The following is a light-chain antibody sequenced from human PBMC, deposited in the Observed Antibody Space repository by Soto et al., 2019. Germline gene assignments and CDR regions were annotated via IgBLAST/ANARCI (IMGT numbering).Light chain of an antibody. Sequence: QTVLTQSPSTSASLGASVKLTCTLTSGHTTYAITWHQQQPEKGPRYLMRVNIDGSHSKGDGIPDRFSGSSSGAERYLTISNLQSEDEADYYCQTWGTGVHWVFGEVTKVTVL. CDR2: VNIDGSH. J-gene: IGLJ3*02. CDR1: SGHTTYA. V-gene: IGLV4-69*02. CDR3: QTWGTGVHWV.